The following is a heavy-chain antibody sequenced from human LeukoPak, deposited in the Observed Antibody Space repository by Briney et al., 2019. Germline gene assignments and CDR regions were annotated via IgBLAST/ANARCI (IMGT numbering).Heavy chain of an antibody. Sequence: GASVKVSCKASGYTFTSYGISWVRQAPGQGLEWMGWISTYNGDTNYAQKLQGRVTMTTDTSTSTAYMELRSLRSDDTAVYYCARDQGSWEEIPIDYWGQGTLVTVSS. CDR2: ISTYNGDT. D-gene: IGHD6-13*01. V-gene: IGHV1-18*01. CDR3: ARDQGSWEEIPIDY. J-gene: IGHJ4*02. CDR1: GYTFTSYG.